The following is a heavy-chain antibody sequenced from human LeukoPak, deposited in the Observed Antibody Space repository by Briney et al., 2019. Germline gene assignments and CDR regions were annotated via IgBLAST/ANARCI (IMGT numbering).Heavy chain of an antibody. V-gene: IGHV3-23*01. J-gene: IGHJ4*02. CDR2: ISGSGGST. CDR3: AKDRRYCSSTSCYTAPIGY. CDR1: GFTFSSYA. Sequence: GGSLRLSCAASGFTFSSYAMSWVRQAPGKGLEWVSAISGSGGSTYYADSVKGRFTISRDKSKNTLYLQMNSLRAEDTAVYYCAKDRRYCSSTSCYTAPIGYWGQGTLVTVSS. D-gene: IGHD2-2*02.